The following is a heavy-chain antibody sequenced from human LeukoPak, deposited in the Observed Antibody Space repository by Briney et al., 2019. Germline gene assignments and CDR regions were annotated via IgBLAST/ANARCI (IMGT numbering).Heavy chain of an antibody. D-gene: IGHD2-21*02. CDR2: IDWDNNK. J-gene: IGHJ4*02. Sequence: SGPALVKPTQTLTLTCTFSGFSLSTNGMRVSWIRQTPGKALEWLARIDWDNNKFYSTSLKTRLTISKDTSRNQVVLTMTNMDPVDTATYFCTRTPRGASYDYWDQGILATVSS. CDR1: GFSLSTNGMR. CDR3: TRTPRGASYDY. V-gene: IGHV2-70*04.